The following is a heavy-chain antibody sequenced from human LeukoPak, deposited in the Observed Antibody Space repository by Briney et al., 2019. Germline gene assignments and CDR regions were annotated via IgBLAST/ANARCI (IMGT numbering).Heavy chain of an antibody. Sequence: GGSLRLSCAASGLTFSSYEMNWARQAPGKGLEWVSYISRSGNTIFYADSVKGRFTISRDNAKNSLYLQMNSLRAEDTAVYYCAREVAAMVMYYGMDVWGKGTTVTVSS. CDR2: ISRSGNTI. J-gene: IGHJ6*04. D-gene: IGHD5-18*01. V-gene: IGHV3-48*03. CDR1: GLTFSSYE. CDR3: AREVAAMVMYYGMDV.